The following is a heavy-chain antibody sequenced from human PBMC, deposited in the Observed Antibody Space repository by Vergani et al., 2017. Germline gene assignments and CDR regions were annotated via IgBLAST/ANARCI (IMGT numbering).Heavy chain of an antibody. Sequence: EVQLVESGGGLVQPGGSLRLSCAASGFTFSSYSMHWVRQAPGKGLEWVSLISWDGGSTYYADSVKGRFTISRDNSKNSLYLQMNSLRTEDTALYYCAKDISSSWIGYYYGMDVWGQGTTVTVSS. V-gene: IGHV3-43*01. CDR2: ISWDGGST. D-gene: IGHD6-13*01. J-gene: IGHJ6*02. CDR3: AKDISSSWIGYYYGMDV. CDR1: GFTFSSYS.